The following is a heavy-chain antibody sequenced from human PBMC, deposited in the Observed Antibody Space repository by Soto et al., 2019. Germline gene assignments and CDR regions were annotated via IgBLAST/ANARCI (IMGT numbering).Heavy chain of an antibody. D-gene: IGHD2-21*02. J-gene: IGHJ1*01. CDR3: VSTPCGGDCYSGAEYFQH. CDR1: GFTFSDYY. CDR2: ISSSGRTI. V-gene: IGHV3-11*01. Sequence: PGGSLRLSCAASGFTFSDYYMTWIRQAPGKGLEWVSYISSSGRTIYYADSVKGRFTISRDNAKNSLYLQMNSLRAEDTAVYYCVSTPCGGDCYSGAEYFQHWGQGTLVTVSS.